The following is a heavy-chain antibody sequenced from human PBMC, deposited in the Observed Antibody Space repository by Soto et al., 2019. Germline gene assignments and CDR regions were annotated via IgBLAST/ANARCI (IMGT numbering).Heavy chain of an antibody. CDR3: ARDGADHYYDSNMNWFDP. V-gene: IGHV3-30-3*01. J-gene: IGHJ5*02. CDR2: IPYDGSNK. D-gene: IGHD3-22*01. CDR1: GFTFSSYA. Sequence: QVQLVESGGGVVQPGRSLRLSCAASGFTFSSYAMHWVRQAPGKGLEWVAVIPYDGSNKYYADSVKGRFTISRDNSKNTLYLQMNSLRAEDTAVYYCARDGADHYYDSNMNWFDPWGQGTLVTVSS.